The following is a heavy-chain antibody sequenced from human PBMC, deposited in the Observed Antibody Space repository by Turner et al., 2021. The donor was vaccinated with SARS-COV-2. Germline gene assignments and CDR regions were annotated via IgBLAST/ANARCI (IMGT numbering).Heavy chain of an antibody. CDR2: INHRGST. CDR3: AKRRGYCDSTGCNYGMDV. D-gene: IGHD2-2*01. V-gene: IGHV4-34*01. CDR1: GGSFSGYW. Sequence: QVQLQQWGTGLLQPSETLSLTCAVYGGSFSGYWWTWIRQPPGKGLEWIGEINHRGSTNYNPYLKSRVTISVDTSKSQFSLKLSSVTAADTAGYYCAKRRGYCDSTGCNYGMDVWGQGTTVTVSS. J-gene: IGHJ6*02.